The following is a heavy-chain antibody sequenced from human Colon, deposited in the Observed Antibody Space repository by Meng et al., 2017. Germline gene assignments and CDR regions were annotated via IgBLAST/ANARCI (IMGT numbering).Heavy chain of an antibody. V-gene: IGHV4-59*11. J-gene: IGHJ4*02. CDR3: ARNWVGGGLLFDH. CDR2: IYSGGHI. CDR1: GGSISNLY. Sequence: QVQRQGSGPGRVKPAETRSPTCAVSGGSISNLYYSWIRQPPGKGLEWVGYIYSGGHINYNPSLKSRATISIDTSKNQLSLNLTSVTADDTAVYYCARNWVGGGLLFDHWGQGTLVTVSS. D-gene: IGHD3-16*01.